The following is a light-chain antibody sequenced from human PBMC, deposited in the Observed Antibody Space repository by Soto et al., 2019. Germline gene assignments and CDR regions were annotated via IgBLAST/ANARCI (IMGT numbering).Light chain of an antibody. CDR1: SSDVGGYNY. Sequence: QSALTQPASVSGSPGQSITISCTGTSSDVGGYNYVSWYQQHPGKVPRLMIYEVSNRPSGLSNRFSGSKSGNTASLTISGLQAEDEGDYYCSSYTTSNTWVFGGGTKLTVL. CDR2: EVS. V-gene: IGLV2-14*01. CDR3: SSYTTSNTWV. J-gene: IGLJ3*02.